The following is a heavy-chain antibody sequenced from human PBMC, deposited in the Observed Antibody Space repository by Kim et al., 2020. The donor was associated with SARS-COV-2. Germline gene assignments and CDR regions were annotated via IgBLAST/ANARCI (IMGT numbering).Heavy chain of an antibody. J-gene: IGHJ5*01. Sequence: GGSLRLSCAASEFTFSAYAMSWVRQAPGKGLQWVSSISGSGRASYIADSVKGRFTISRDNSKNTFFLQMDSLRVEDTAVYYCAKSLDSGGYNFERGAVSWGQEPWSPSPQ. V-gene: IGHV3-23*01. CDR3: AKSLDSGGYNFERGAVS. CDR2: ISGSGRAS. D-gene: IGHD3-22*01. CDR1: EFTFSAYA.